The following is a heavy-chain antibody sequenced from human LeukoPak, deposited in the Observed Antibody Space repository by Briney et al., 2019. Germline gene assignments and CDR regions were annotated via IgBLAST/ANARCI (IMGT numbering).Heavy chain of an antibody. CDR1: GGSFSGYY. D-gene: IGHD5-12*01. Sequence: SETLSLTCAVYGGSFSGYYWSWIRQPPGKGLEWIGEINHSGSTNYNPSLKSRVTISVDTSKNQFSLKLSSVTVADTAVYYCARGAIYGGYDYWGQGTLVTVSS. CDR3: ARGAIYGGYDY. J-gene: IGHJ4*02. CDR2: INHSGST. V-gene: IGHV4-34*01.